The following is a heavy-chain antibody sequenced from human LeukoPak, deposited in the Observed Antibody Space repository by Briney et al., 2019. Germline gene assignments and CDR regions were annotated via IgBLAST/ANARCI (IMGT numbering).Heavy chain of an antibody. V-gene: IGHV3-30*18. J-gene: IGHJ4*02. CDR3: AKDRSSTWSLDF. Sequence: GRSLRLPCAASGFTFSSDGMHWVRQAPGKGLEWVAVISYDGSSKYYADSVRGRFTISRDNSKNTLYLQMNSLRGEDTAVYYCAKDRSSTWSLDFWGQGTLVTVSS. CDR2: ISYDGSSK. CDR1: GFTFSSDG. D-gene: IGHD6-13*01.